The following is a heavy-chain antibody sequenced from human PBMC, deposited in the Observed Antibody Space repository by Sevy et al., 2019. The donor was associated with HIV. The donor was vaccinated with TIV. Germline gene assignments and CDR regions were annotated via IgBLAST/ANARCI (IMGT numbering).Heavy chain of an antibody. CDR1: GFTFSSYA. D-gene: IGHD4-4*01. V-gene: IGHV3-30-3*01. Sequence: GGCLRLSCAASGFTFSSYAMHWVRQAPGKGLEWVAVISYDGSNKYYADSVKGRFTISRDNSKNTLYLQMNSLRAEDTAVSYCARGSGLRRTVTNGSDYFDYWGQGTLVTVSS. J-gene: IGHJ4*02. CDR2: ISYDGSNK. CDR3: ARGSGLRRTVTNGSDYFDY.